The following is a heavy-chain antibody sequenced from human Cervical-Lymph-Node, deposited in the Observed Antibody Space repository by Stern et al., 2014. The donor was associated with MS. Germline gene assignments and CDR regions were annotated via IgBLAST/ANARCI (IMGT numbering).Heavy chain of an antibody. V-gene: IGHV4-59*08. J-gene: IGHJ4*02. CDR3: ARLSTAVDF. CDR1: GGSISSRY. CDR2: ISHSGDT. Sequence: VQLEESGPGLVKPSETLSLTCAVSGGSISSRYWGWIRQPPGKGLEWIGLISHSGDTKYNPSLKSRVTISLDTSKNQLSLKMPSVTAADTAVYYCARLSTAVDFWGQGTLVTVSS.